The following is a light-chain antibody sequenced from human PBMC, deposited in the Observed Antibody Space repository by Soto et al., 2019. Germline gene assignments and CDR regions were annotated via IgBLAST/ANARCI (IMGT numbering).Light chain of an antibody. V-gene: IGKV3-11*01. CDR3: QQRNVWPPVT. Sequence: PGERANLSCRASPSVANFVAWYQQKPGQAPRLLIYGAFNRATGIPARFSGSGSGTDFTLTISSLEPEDAAVYYCQQRNVWPPVTFGQGTRLEIK. CDR2: GAF. J-gene: IGKJ5*01. CDR1: PSVANF.